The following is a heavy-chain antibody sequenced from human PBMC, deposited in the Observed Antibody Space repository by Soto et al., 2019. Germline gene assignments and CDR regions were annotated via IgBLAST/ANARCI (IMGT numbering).Heavy chain of an antibody. J-gene: IGHJ4*02. CDR1: GYTFTSYE. D-gene: IGHD3-10*01. V-gene: IGHV1-8*01. CDR2: MNPNSGDT. CDR3: ERGELLWFGELIR. Sequence: QVQLVQSGAEVKKPGASVKVSCKASGYTFTSYEINWVRQATGQGLEWMGWMNPNSGDTGYAQKYQGRVTITRNTTISTDYMDLSSMRSEDTAVYYCERGELLWFGELIRWGPGTLVTVSS.